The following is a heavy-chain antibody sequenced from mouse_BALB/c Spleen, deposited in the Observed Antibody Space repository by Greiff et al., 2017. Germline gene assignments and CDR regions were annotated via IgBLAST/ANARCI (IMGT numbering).Heavy chain of an antibody. D-gene: IGHD1-1*01. V-gene: IGHV1S56*01. CDR2: IYPGNVNT. CDR1: GYTFTSYY. Sequence: QVQLQQSGPELVKPGASVRISCKASGYTFTSYYIPWVKQRPGQGLEWIGWIYPGNVNTKYNEKFKGKATLTADKSSSTAYMQLSSLTSEDSAVYFCARGDYYGSRVDYWGQGTTLTVSS. CDR3: ARGDYYGSRVDY. J-gene: IGHJ2*01.